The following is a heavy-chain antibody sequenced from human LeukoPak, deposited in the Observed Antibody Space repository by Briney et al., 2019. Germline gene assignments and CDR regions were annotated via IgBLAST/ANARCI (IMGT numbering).Heavy chain of an antibody. CDR1: GYTFTGYY. Sequence: ASVKVSCKASGYTFTGYYMHWVRQAPGQGLEWMGWINPNSGGTNYAQKFQGRVTMTRDTSISTAYMELSRLRSDDTAVYYCARDHGDYPSANWFDRWGQGTLVTVSS. V-gene: IGHV1-2*02. J-gene: IGHJ5*02. D-gene: IGHD4-17*01. CDR2: INPNSGGT. CDR3: ARDHGDYPSANWFDR.